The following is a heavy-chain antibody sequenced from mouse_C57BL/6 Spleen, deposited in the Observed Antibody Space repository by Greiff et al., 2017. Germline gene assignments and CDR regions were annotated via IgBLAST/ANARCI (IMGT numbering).Heavy chain of an antibody. CDR2: IDPSDSET. CDR1: GYTFTSYW. J-gene: IGHJ2*01. D-gene: IGHD3-2*02. V-gene: IGHV1-52*01. Sequence: QVQLQQPGAELVRPGSSVKLSCKASGYTFTSYWMHWVKQRPIQGLEWIGNIDPSDSETHYNQKFKDKATLTVDKSSSTAYMQLSSLTSEDSAVYYCARGQLRLREYFDYWGQGTTLTVSS. CDR3: ARGQLRLREYFDY.